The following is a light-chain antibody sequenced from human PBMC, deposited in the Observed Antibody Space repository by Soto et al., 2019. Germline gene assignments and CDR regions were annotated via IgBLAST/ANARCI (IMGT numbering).Light chain of an antibody. CDR1: SNDVGGSNY. Sequence: QSVLTQPASVSGSPGQSITISCTGTSNDVGGSNYVAWYQQHPGKAPKLIIYEVSNRPSGVSNRFSGSKSGNTASLTISGLQAEDEADYYCISYTTTSTSYVFGTGTKVTVL. V-gene: IGLV2-14*01. CDR3: ISYTTTSTSYV. J-gene: IGLJ1*01. CDR2: EVS.